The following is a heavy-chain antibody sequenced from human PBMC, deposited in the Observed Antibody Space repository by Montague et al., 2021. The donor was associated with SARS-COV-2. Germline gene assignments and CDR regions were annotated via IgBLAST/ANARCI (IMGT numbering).Heavy chain of an antibody. D-gene: IGHD3-10*01. CDR2: IYSGGST. J-gene: IGHJ6*02. Sequence: SLRLSCAASGFTVSSNYMSWVRQAPGKGLEWVSVIYSGGSTYYADSVKGRLTISRDNSKNTLYLQMNSLRAEDTAEYYCARDQRRYGSGSYYGPHYYYYGMDVWGQGTTVTVSS. V-gene: IGHV3-66*02. CDR1: GFTVSSNY. CDR3: ARDQRRYGSGSYYGPHYYYYGMDV.